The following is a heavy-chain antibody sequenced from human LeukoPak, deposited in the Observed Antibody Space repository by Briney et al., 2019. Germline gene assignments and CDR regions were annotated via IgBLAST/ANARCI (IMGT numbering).Heavy chain of an antibody. CDR3: VREFRDLRLTEVLKRFWFDS. J-gene: IGHJ5*01. D-gene: IGHD3-16*01. CDR2: IKQDGSEK. V-gene: IGHV3-7*01. Sequence: PGGSLRLSCAASGFSFSSYWMSWVRQAPGKGLEWVANIKQDGSEKYYVDSVKGRFTISRDNAKNSLYLQMNSLRAEDTAVYYCVREFRDLRLTEVLKRFWFDSWGQGTLVTVSS. CDR1: GFSFSSYW.